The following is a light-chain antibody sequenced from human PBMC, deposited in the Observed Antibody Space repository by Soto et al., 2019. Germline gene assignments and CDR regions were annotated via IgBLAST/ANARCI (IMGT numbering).Light chain of an antibody. J-gene: IGLJ1*01. CDR2: EVT. V-gene: IGLV2-14*01. CDR1: NSDIGDYKY. CDR3: NSYTSTNSPLYV. Sequence: QSALTQPASVSGSPGQSITISCTGTNSDIGDYKYVSWYQHHPGRAPKLLIYEVTKRPAGISDRFSGSKSGNTAFLTISGLQAEDEADYYCNSYTSTNSPLYVFGSGTKLTVL.